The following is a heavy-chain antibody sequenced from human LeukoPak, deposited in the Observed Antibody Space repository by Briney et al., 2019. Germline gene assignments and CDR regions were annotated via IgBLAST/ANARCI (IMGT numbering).Heavy chain of an antibody. CDR3: ARVGVAGTEPFDY. Sequence: SETLSLTCAVYGGSFSGYYWSWIRQPPGKGLEWIGEINHSGSTNYNPSLKSRVTISVDTSKNQFSLKLSSVTAADTAVYYCARVGVAGTEPFDYWGQGTLVTVSS. D-gene: IGHD6-19*01. CDR2: INHSGST. CDR1: GGSFSGYY. J-gene: IGHJ4*02. V-gene: IGHV4-34*01.